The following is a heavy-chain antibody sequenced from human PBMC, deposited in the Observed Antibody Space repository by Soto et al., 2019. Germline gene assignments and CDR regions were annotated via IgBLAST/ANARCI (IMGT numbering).Heavy chain of an antibody. CDR2: IRDGDAKT. J-gene: IGHJ5*02. CDR1: GFSLSHYV. CDR3: AREGDTHAFRGFDL. Sequence: VQLVESGGGVVQPGTSLRLSCAVSGFSLSHYVFHWVRQAPGQGLEWVAVIRDGDAKTNYATSVRGRFTVSRDMSKSTIFLQMTKLRVDDSAIYFCAREGDTHAFRGFDLWRQGTMVTVSS. V-gene: IGHV3-30*14. D-gene: IGHD3-16*01.